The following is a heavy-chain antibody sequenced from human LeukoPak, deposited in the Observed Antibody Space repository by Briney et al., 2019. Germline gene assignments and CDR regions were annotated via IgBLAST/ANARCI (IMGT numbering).Heavy chain of an antibody. D-gene: IGHD5-18*01. CDR2: ISSNGGST. CDR3: VKDVPKLGYSYGYDY. Sequence: PGGALRLSCSASGFTFSSYAMHWVRQAPGKGLEYVSAISSNGGSTYYADSVKGRFTISRDNSKNTLYLQMSSLRAENTAVYYCVKDVPKLGYSYGYDYWGQGTLVTVSS. V-gene: IGHV3-64D*06. J-gene: IGHJ4*02. CDR1: GFTFSSYA.